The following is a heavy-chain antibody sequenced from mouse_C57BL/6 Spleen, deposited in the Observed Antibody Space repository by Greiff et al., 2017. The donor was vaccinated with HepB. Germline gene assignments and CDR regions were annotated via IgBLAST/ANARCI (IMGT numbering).Heavy chain of an antibody. D-gene: IGHD2-2*01. CDR3: ARVVVTQENFDY. CDR1: GYSITSGYY. V-gene: IGHV3-6*01. Sequence: VQLQQSGPGLGKPSQSLSLTCSVTGYSITSGYYWNWIRQFPGNKLEWMGYISYDGSNNYNPSLKNRISITRDTSKNQFFLKLNSVTTEDTATYYGARVVVTQENFDYWGQGTTLTVSS. J-gene: IGHJ2*01. CDR2: ISYDGSN.